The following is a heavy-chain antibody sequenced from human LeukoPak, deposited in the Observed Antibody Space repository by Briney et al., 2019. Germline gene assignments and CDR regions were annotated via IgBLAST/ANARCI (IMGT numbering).Heavy chain of an antibody. J-gene: IGHJ4*02. D-gene: IGHD2-2*01. V-gene: IGHV3-53*01. Sequence: PGGSQRLSCAASGLTVSSNCMSWVRQAPGKGLEWVSFIYSGGNTYYADSVKGRFTISRDNSKNTFHLQMNSLRAEDTAVYYCAVLTYQLLDYYFDYWGQGTLVTVSS. CDR1: GLTVSSNC. CDR2: IYSGGNT. CDR3: AVLTYQLLDYYFDY.